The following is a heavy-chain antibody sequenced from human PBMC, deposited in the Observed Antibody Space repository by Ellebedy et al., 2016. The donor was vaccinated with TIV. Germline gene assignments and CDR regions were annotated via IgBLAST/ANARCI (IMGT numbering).Heavy chain of an antibody. J-gene: IGHJ4*02. Sequence: MPSETLSLTCTVSNGSISSSTDYWGWIRQSPGMGLEWIGSIYYSGTTFYNPSLKSRVTISVDTSTNQFSLNLSSVTAADTAMYYCARHTLAYYGDQYYFDYWGQGTLVTVSS. CDR3: ARHTLAYYGDQYYFDY. D-gene: IGHD4-17*01. CDR1: NGSISSSTDY. CDR2: IYYSGTT. V-gene: IGHV4-39*01.